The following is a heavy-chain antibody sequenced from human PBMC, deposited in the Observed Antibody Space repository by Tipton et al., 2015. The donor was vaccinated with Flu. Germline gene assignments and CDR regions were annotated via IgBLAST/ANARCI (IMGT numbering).Heavy chain of an antibody. Sequence: TLSLTCTVSGGSIDSGDYYWSWIRQHPGKGLEWIGCTSYSGSTYYNPSLKSRLSMSVDTSKNQFSLKLTSVTAADTAVYYCARDDGDYGSESYHYYYGMDVWGQGTTVTVSS. CDR1: GGSIDSGDYY. V-gene: IGHV4-30-4*08. CDR3: ARDDGDYGSESYHYYYGMDV. D-gene: IGHD3-10*01. J-gene: IGHJ6*02. CDR2: TSYSGST.